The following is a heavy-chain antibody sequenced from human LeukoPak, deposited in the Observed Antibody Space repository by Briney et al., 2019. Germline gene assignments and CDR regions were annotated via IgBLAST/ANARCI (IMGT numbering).Heavy chain of an antibody. V-gene: IGHV3-23*01. D-gene: IGHD3-3*01. CDR3: AVRRYDFWSGYYNFDY. Sequence: GGSLRLSCAASGFTFSSYAMSWVRQAPGKGLEWVSATSGSGGSAYYADSVKGRFTISRDNSKNTLYLQMNSLRAEDTAVYYCAVRRYDFWSGYYNFDYWGQGTLVTVSS. J-gene: IGHJ4*02. CDR2: TSGSGGSA. CDR1: GFTFSSYA.